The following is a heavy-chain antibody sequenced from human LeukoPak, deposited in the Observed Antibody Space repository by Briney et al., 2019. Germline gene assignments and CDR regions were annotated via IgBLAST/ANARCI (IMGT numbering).Heavy chain of an antibody. CDR2: IYSGGST. Sequence: GGSLRLSCAASGFTVSSNYMSWVRQAPGKGLEWVSVIYSGGSTYYADSVKGRFTISRDNSKNTLYLQMNSLRAEDTAVYYCARVGNSMYFDYWGQGTPVTVSS. CDR3: ARVGNSMYFDY. V-gene: IGHV3-53*01. D-gene: IGHD2/OR15-2a*01. J-gene: IGHJ4*02. CDR1: GFTVSSNY.